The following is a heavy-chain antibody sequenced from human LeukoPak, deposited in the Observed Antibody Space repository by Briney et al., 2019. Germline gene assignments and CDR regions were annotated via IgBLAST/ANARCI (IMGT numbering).Heavy chain of an antibody. CDR3: AKDRRRSTSCYDFDY. V-gene: IGHV3-23*01. CDR1: GFPFSNYA. CDR2: VNDNGAAT. D-gene: IGHD2-2*01. Sequence: GGSLRLSCAASGFPFSNYAMSWVRQAPGKGLKWVATVNDNGAATYYADSVKGRFTISRDNSYNTVSLQMNGLRDEDTGVYYCAKDRRRSTSCYDFDYWGQGTLVTVSS. J-gene: IGHJ4*02.